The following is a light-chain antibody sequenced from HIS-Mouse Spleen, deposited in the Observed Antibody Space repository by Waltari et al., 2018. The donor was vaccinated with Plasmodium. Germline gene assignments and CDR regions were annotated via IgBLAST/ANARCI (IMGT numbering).Light chain of an antibody. CDR2: EDS. CDR1: ALPKQN. V-gene: IGLV3-10*01. Sequence: SYELTQPPSVSVSPGQTARITCSGDALPKQNAYWYQQKSGQAPVLVIYEDSKRPSGIPERFSGSSSGTMATLTISGAQVEDEADYYCYSTDSSGNHWVFGGGTKLTVL. J-gene: IGLJ3*02. CDR3: YSTDSSGNHWV.